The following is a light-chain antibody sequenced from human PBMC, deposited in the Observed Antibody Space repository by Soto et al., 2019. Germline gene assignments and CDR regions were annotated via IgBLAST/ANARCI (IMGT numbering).Light chain of an antibody. V-gene: IGLV2-14*03. Sequence: QSALTQPASVSGSPGQSITISCTGTSSDVGYVSWYQQHPGKSPKLMIYDVTNRPSGVSNRFSGSKSGNTASLTISGLQAEDEADYFSSSYISDSPNWVFAGGTKVTVL. J-gene: IGLJ3*02. CDR1: SSDVGY. CDR2: DVT. CDR3: SSYISDSPNWV.